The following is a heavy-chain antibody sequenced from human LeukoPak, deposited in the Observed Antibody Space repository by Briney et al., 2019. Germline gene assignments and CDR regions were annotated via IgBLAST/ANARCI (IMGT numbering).Heavy chain of an antibody. Sequence: GGSLRLSCAASGFTFSSYWMSWVRQAPGKGLEWVANIKQDGSEKYYVDSVKSRFTISRDNAKNSLYLQMNRLRAEDTAVYYRARDGEFLIAAAGGGYFDYWGQGTLVTVSS. J-gene: IGHJ4*02. CDR1: GFTFSSYW. V-gene: IGHV3-7*01. CDR3: ARDGEFLIAAAGGGYFDY. D-gene: IGHD6-13*01. CDR2: IKQDGSEK.